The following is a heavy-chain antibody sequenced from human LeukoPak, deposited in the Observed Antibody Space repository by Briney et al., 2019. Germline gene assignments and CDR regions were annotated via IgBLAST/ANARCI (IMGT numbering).Heavy chain of an antibody. CDR1: GGSFSGYY. V-gene: IGHV4-34*01. Sequence: SETLSLTCAVYGGSFSGYYWSWIRQPPGKGLEWIGEINHSGSTNYNPSLKSRVTISVDTSKNQFSLKLSSVTAEDTAVYYCARGSGIPDYWGQGTLVTVSS. CDR3: ARGSGIPDY. CDR2: INHSGST. J-gene: IGHJ4*02. D-gene: IGHD1-14*01.